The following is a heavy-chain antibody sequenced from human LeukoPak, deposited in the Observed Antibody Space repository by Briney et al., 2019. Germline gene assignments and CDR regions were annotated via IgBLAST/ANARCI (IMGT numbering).Heavy chain of an antibody. V-gene: IGHV1-69*13. D-gene: IGHD2/OR15-2a*01. CDR2: IIPIFGTA. J-gene: IGHJ4*02. CDR1: GGTFSSYA. CDR3: ARGISGLFYFDY. Sequence: ASVKVSCKASGGTFSSYAISWVRQAPGQGLEWMGGIIPIFGTANYAQKFQGRVTITADESTSTAYMELSSLRSEDTAVYYCARGISGLFYFDYWGQGTLVTVSS.